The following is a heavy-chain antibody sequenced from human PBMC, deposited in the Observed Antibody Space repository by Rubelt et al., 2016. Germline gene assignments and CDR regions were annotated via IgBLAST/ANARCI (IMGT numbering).Heavy chain of an antibody. Sequence: SSGEVKKPGASVKVSCKASGYAFNSYGISWVRQAPGQGLEWMGWISAKNGKTDYAQRVQGRVTMTTDTSTSTAYMELSSLTSDDTAMYYCARVGNDFWSGYYPGYYYYYMDVWGKGTTVTVSS. CDR2: ISAKNGKT. V-gene: IGHV1-18*01. J-gene: IGHJ6*03. CDR3: ARVGNDFWSGYYPGYYYYYMDV. D-gene: IGHD3-3*01. CDR1: GYAFNSYG.